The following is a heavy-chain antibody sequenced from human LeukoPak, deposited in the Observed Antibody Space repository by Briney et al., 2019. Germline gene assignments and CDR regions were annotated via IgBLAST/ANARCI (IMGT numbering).Heavy chain of an antibody. J-gene: IGHJ4*02. D-gene: IGHD6-13*01. V-gene: IGHV3-23*01. CDR1: GFTFSSYG. Sequence: PGGSLRLSCAASGFTFSSYGMSWVRQAPGKGLEWVSSISGSGGSTYYADSVKGRFTISRDNSKNTLYLQMNSLRAEDTAVYYCAKDPSRTWAAGYFDYWGQGILVTVSS. CDR2: ISGSGGST. CDR3: AKDPSRTWAAGYFDY.